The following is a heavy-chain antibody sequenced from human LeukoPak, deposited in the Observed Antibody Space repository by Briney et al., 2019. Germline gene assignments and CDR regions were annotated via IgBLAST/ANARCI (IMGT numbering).Heavy chain of an antibody. CDR3: ARARMGTTPFESFNI. CDR1: GYTFTGYY. V-gene: IGHV1-2*06. D-gene: IGHD1-26*01. Sequence: ASVKVSCKASGYTFTGYYMHWVRQAPGQGLEWMGRINPNRGDTHYAQKFQGRVTMTRDTSINTAYMELSRLRSDDTALYYCARARMGTTPFESFNIWGQGTMVTVSS. J-gene: IGHJ3*02. CDR2: INPNRGDT.